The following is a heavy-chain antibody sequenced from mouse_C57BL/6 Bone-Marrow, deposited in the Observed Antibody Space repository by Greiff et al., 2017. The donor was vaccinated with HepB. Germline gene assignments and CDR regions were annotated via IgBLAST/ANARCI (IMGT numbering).Heavy chain of an antibody. CDR1: GYTFTGYW. CDR3: ARYRSSYPYWYFDV. Sequence: QVQLQQSGAELMKPGASVKLSCKATGYTFTGYWIEWVKQRPGHGLEWIGEILPGSGSTNYNEKFKGKATFTADTSSNTAYMQLSSLTTEESAIYYCARYRSSYPYWYFDVWGTGTTVTVSS. V-gene: IGHV1-9*01. J-gene: IGHJ1*03. CDR2: ILPGSGST. D-gene: IGHD1-1*01.